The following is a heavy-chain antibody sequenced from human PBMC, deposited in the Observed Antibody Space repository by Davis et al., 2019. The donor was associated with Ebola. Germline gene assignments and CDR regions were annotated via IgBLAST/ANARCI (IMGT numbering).Heavy chain of an antibody. D-gene: IGHD3-10*01. V-gene: IGHV3-23*01. CDR3: AKQRGNSFASLIDF. Sequence: GESLKISRAASGFTFNKCAMSWVRPAHGTGLQWPSGISGTGVATYYTDSVRGRFTLSRDNSRNTVDLQMSGLRAEDTAVYFCAKQRGNSFASLIDFWGQGTLVAVSS. CDR2: ISGTGVAT. CDR1: GFTFNKCA. J-gene: IGHJ4*02.